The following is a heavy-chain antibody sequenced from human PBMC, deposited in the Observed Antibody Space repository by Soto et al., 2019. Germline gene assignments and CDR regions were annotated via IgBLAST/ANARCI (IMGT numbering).Heavy chain of an antibody. CDR1: GFTFGSSA. CDR2: IVVASGYS. CDR3: AADVIGVAGDFDH. J-gene: IGHJ4*02. Sequence: LVQSGPDVKKPGTSVMVSCKTSGFTFGSSAVQWVRQVRGQRLEWIGWIVVASGYSNVAQKFQDRVSLTRDLSTNTAFMELSSLTSEDSAMYYCAADVIGVAGDFDHWGQGTLVSVSS. V-gene: IGHV1-58*01. D-gene: IGHD6-19*01.